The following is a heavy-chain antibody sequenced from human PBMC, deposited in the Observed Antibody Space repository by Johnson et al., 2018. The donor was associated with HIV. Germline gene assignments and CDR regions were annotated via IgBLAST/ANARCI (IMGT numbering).Heavy chain of an antibody. D-gene: IGHD4-17*01. CDR2: IKQDGSEK. J-gene: IGHJ3*02. V-gene: IGHV3-7*04. Sequence: EVQLVESGGGVVQPGRSLRLSCAASGFTFSSYWMSWVRQAPGKGLEWVANIKQDGSEKYYVDSVKGRLTISRENAKNSLYLQVTSLRAEDMTVYYCVRGNYGDYDAFDIWGQGTMVTVSS. CDR1: GFTFSSYW. CDR3: VRGNYGDYDAFDI.